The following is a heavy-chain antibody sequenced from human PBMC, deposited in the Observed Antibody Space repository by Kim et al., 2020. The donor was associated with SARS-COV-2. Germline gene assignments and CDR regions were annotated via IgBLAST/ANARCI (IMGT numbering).Heavy chain of an antibody. CDR1: GGSISSGGYY. CDR3: ARTRVREGSGKFNWFDP. D-gene: IGHD3-10*01. V-gene: IGHV4-31*03. Sequence: SETLSLTCTVSGGSISSGGYYWSWIRQHPGKGLEWIGYIYYSGRTYYNPSLKSRVTISVDTSKNQFSLKLSSVTAADTAVYYCARTRVREGSGKFNWFDPWGKGTLVTVSS. J-gene: IGHJ5*02. CDR2: IYYSGRT.